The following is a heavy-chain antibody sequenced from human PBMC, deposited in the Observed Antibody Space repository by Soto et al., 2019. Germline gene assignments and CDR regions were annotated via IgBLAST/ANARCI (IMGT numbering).Heavy chain of an antibody. J-gene: IGHJ4*02. D-gene: IGHD2-15*01. CDR2: IYYSGST. V-gene: IGHV4-59*01. CDR3: ARGVDRHSAAD. CDR1: GGSLNAYF. Sequence: PSANLSLTCTFSGGSLNAYFWTWIRQPPGKGLEWIGYIYYSGSTNYNPSLKSRVSISLHTSKNQFSLKLSSVTAADTAVYYCARGVDRHSAADWGQGTPVTVSS.